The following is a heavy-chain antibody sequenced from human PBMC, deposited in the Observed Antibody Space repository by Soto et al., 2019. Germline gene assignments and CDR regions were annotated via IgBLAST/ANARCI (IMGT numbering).Heavy chain of an antibody. D-gene: IGHD2-15*01. CDR1: GFTFNTQA. CDR2: VSGSGVST. V-gene: IGHV3-23*01. Sequence: PGGSLRLSCAASGFTFNTQAMNWVRQAPGRGLEWVSAVSGSGVSTYYADSVKGRFTISRDNSKNTLYLQMNSLRVEDTALYYCAKDWPMDIVVVVARESAFDIWGQGTMVTVSS. J-gene: IGHJ3*02. CDR3: AKDWPMDIVVVVARESAFDI.